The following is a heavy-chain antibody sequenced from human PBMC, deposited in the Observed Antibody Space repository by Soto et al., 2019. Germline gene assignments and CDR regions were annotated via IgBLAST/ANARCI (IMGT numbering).Heavy chain of an antibody. CDR2: IYHSGST. CDR1: GGSIISSNW. D-gene: IGHD2-15*01. J-gene: IGHJ6*02. CDR3: ARVGDCYGMDV. V-gene: IGHV4-4*02. Sequence: SETLSLTCAVSGGSIISSNWWGFVRQPPGKGLEWIGEIYHSGSTNYNPSLKSRVTISVDKSKNQFSLKLSSVTAADTAVYYCARVGDCYGMDVWGQGTTVTVSS.